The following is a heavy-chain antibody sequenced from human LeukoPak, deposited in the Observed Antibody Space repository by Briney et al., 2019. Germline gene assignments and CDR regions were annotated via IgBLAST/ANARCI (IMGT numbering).Heavy chain of an antibody. V-gene: IGHV3-21*06. CDR2: ISYSSTYI. CDR3: ASTPSVGDYCPWYFDF. CDR1: GITFSTYS. D-gene: IGHD2/OR15-2a*01. Sequence: PGGSLRLSCVASGITFSTYSMNWVRQAPGKGLEWVSSISYSSTYIYYEDSVKGRFTISRDNARNSLYLQMNSLRAEDTAVYYCASTPSVGDYCPWYFDFWGRGTLVTVSS. J-gene: IGHJ2*01.